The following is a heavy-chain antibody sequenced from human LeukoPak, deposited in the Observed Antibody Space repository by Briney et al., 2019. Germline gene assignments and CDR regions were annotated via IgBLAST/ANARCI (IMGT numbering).Heavy chain of an antibody. Sequence: PGGSLRLSCEASAFSFSGYWMNWVRQAPGKGLEWVANIRQDGSVKNYVDSVKGRFTISRDNAGNSLYLQMNSLRVEDTAVYYCARDPVGAPYYDSWGQGTLVSVSS. CDR3: ARDPVGAPYYDS. CDR1: AFSFSGYW. CDR2: IRQDGSVK. J-gene: IGHJ4*02. D-gene: IGHD1-26*01. V-gene: IGHV3-7*01.